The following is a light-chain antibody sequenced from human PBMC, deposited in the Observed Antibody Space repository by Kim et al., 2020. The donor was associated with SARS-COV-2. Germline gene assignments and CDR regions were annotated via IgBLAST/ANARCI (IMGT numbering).Light chain of an antibody. V-gene: IGKV1D-16*01. J-gene: IGKJ5*01. CDR3: QQYDNFPLT. CDR2: AAS. CDR1: QEIGSL. Sequence: ASVGDRVTITCRASQEIGSLLDWYQQKPGKAPKPLIYAASNLQSGVPSRFSGSGSWTDFTLTIASLQPEDIATYYCQQYDNFPLTFGQGTRLEIK.